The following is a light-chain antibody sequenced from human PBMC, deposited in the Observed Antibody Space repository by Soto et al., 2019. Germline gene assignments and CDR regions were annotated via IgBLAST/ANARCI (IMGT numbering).Light chain of an antibody. J-gene: IGKJ4*01. CDR1: QALSNY. CDR2: SAS. Sequence: DHQFTPAPSLPSSSFGGTVPLTFRASQALSNYLAWYQQKPGKAPDLLIYSASTLQSGVPSRFSGSGSETEFSLTIRALQPEDFATYYCQQLSRYPLTFGGGTKVDI. CDR3: QQLSRYPLT. V-gene: IGKV1-9*01.